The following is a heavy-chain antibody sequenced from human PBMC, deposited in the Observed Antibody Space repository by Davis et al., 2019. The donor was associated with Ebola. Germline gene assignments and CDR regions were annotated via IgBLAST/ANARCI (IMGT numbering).Heavy chain of an antibody. V-gene: IGHV3-23*01. CDR3: ARAGSIAAAAANYYFDY. Sequence: PGGSLRLSYAASGFTFSSYAMSWVRQAPGKGLEWVSAISGSGGSTYYADSVKGRFTISRDNAKNSLYLQMNSLRAEDTAVYYCARAGSIAAAAANYYFDYWGQGTLVTVSS. CDR2: ISGSGGST. D-gene: IGHD6-13*01. J-gene: IGHJ4*02. CDR1: GFTFSSYA.